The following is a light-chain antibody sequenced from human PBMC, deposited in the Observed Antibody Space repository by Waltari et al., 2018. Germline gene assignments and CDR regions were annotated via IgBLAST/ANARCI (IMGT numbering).Light chain of an antibody. CDR2: GNY. J-gene: IGLJ2*01. CDR1: SSNIGSNS. V-gene: IGLV1-44*01. CDR3: AAWYDSLNGVV. Sequence: QSVLTQPPSASGTPGQRVTISCSGSSSNIGSNSVNWYQQLPGTAPKLLVYGNYHRPSGVPDRVSGSKSATSASLAISGLQSQDEADYYCAAWYDSLNGVVFGGGTKLTV.